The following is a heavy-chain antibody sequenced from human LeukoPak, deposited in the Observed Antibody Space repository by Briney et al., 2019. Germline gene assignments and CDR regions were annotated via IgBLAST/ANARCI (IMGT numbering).Heavy chain of an antibody. CDR2: ISYDGSNK. D-gene: IGHD2-15*01. Sequence: PGGSLRLSCAASGFTFSSYAMHWVRQAPGKGLEWVAVISYDGSNKYYADSVKGRFTISRDNSKNTLYLQMNSLRAEDTAVYYCARDGYCSGGSCRKGGNWFDPWGQGTLVTVSS. CDR1: GFTFSSYA. CDR3: ARDGYCSGGSCRKGGNWFDP. J-gene: IGHJ5*02. V-gene: IGHV3-30-3*01.